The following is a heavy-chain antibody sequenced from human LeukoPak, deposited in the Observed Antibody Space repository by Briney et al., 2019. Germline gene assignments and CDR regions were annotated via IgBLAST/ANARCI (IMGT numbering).Heavy chain of an antibody. Sequence: GGSLRLSCEASGFSFSTSGVHWVRQAPGKGLEWMAVISKDGRKNHYADSVKGRFTISRDNSKSTLFLQMNSLRAEDTAVYYCARVLGYGSGSYYNSGYWGQGTLVTVSS. V-gene: IGHV3-30*04. CDR3: ARVLGYGSGSYYNSGY. CDR2: ISKDGRKN. D-gene: IGHD3-10*01. J-gene: IGHJ4*02. CDR1: GFSFSTSG.